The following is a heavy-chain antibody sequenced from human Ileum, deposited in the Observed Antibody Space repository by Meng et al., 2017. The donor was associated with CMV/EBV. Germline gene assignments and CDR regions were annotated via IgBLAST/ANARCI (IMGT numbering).Heavy chain of an antibody. CDR2: IYITGRT. CDR1: GGSVTSYW. V-gene: IGHV4-4*07. D-gene: IGHD6-13*01. J-gene: IGHJ4*02. CDR3: TRDLLVAAAAVFDS. Sequence: RGAGHGLGRPSGTLSLTLTVLGGSVTSYWWSWIRQSAGKGLEWIGRIYITGRTNYNPSLKSRVTLSIDKSKDQFSLRLNSVTAADTAVYYCTRDLLVAAAAVFDSWGQGTLVTVSS.